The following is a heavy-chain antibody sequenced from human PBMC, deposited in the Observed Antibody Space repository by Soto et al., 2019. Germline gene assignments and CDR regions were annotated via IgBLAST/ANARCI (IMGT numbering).Heavy chain of an antibody. V-gene: IGHV1-18*01. CDR3: ARVVGALGHWFDP. CDR2: ISAYNGNT. Sequence: QGQLVQSGAEVKKPGASVKVSCKASGYAFTSYGIIWVRQAPGQGLERMGRISAYNGNTKYAQKLQGRVTMTTDTSTSTAYMELRSLRSDDTAVYYCARVVGALGHWFDPWGQGTLVTVSS. D-gene: IGHD1-26*01. J-gene: IGHJ5*02. CDR1: GYAFTSYG.